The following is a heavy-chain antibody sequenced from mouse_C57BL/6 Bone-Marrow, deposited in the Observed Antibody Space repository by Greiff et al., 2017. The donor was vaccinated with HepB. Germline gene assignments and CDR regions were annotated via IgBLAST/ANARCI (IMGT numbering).Heavy chain of an antibody. J-gene: IGHJ3*01. D-gene: IGHD2-3*01. V-gene: IGHV1-69*01. CDR2: IDPSDSYT. Sequence: VQLQQSGAELVMPGASVKLSCKASGYTFTSYWMHWVKQRPGQGLEWIGEIDPSDSYTNYNQKFKGKSTLTVDKSSSTAYMQLSSLTSEDSAVYYCARGWSAYLGQGTLVTVSA. CDR1: GYTFTSYW. CDR3: ARGWSAY.